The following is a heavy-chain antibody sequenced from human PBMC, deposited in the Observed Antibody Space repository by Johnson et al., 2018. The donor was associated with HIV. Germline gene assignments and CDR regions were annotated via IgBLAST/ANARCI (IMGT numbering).Heavy chain of an antibody. CDR3: ARGGVVHDAFDM. J-gene: IGHJ3*02. V-gene: IGHV3-30*04. CDR2: ISYDGKTK. D-gene: IGHD2-2*01. CDR1: GFTFSSYA. Sequence: QVQLVESGGGVVQPGGSLRLSCAASGFTFSSYAMHWVRQAPGNGLEWVAVISYDGKTKDYADPVTGRFTLSRDNSKNTLYLQLSSLRTEDTAVFYCARGGVVHDAFDMWGQGTMVTVSS.